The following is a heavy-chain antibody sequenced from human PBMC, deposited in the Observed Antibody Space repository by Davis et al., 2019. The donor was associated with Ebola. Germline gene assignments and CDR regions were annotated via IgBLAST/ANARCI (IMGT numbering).Heavy chain of an antibody. CDR1: GFTFSNAW. V-gene: IGHV3-21*01. Sequence: PGGSLRLSCAASGFTFSNAWMNWVRQAPGKGLEWVSSISSSSSYIYYADSVKGRFTTSRDNAKNSQYLQMNSLRAEDTAVYYCARWKSIAAPPAYYYGMDVWGQGTTVTVSS. J-gene: IGHJ6*02. CDR3: ARWKSIAAPPAYYYGMDV. D-gene: IGHD6-6*01. CDR2: ISSSSSYI.